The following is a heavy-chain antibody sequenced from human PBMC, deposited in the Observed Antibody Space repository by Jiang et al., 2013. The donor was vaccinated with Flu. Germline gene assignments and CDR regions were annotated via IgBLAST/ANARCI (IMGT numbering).Heavy chain of an antibody. J-gene: IGHJ3*02. CDR3: ARHAGSTVAYDI. D-gene: IGHD1-7*01. V-gene: IGHV1-2*02. CDR2: INPNSGGT. Sequence: GAEVKKPGASVKVSCKASGYTFTGYYVHWVRQAPGQGLEWMGWINPNSGGTNLAQRFQGRVTMTTDTSISTVYMELSRLTYDDTAVYYCARHAGSTVAYDIWGQGTMVTVSS. CDR1: GYTFTGYY.